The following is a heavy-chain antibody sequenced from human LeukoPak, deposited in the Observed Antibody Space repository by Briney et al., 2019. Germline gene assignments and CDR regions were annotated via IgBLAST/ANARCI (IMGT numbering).Heavy chain of an antibody. V-gene: IGHV3-48*04. J-gene: IGHJ5*01. CDR1: GFTFSSYG. CDR2: ISSSGSTI. Sequence: GGTLRLSCAASGFTFSSYGMSWVRQAPGKGLEWVSYISSSGSTIYYADSVKGRFTISRDNAKNSLYLQMVSLRAEDTAVYYCATSPYSSSWFDSWGQGTLVTVSS. CDR3: ATSPYSSSWFDS. D-gene: IGHD6-13*01.